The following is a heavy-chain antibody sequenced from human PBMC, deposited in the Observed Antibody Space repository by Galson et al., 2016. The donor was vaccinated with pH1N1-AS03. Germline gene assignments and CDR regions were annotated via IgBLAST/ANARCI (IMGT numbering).Heavy chain of an antibody. Sequence: SVKVSCNASGYIFTGFYVHWVRQAPGQGLEWMGWINPNNGVTNYAQKFQAWVTMTGDTSISTAYLELYGLKSDDTAVYYCARDPRAPCSSATCATTDYFGMDVWGQGTTVIVSS. J-gene: IGHJ6*02. CDR2: INPNNGVT. CDR1: GYIFTGFY. CDR3: ARDPRAPCSSATCATTDYFGMDV. D-gene: IGHD1-26*01. V-gene: IGHV1-2*04.